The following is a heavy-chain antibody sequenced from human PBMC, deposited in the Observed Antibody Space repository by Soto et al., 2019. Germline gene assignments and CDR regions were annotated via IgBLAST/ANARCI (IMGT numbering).Heavy chain of an antibody. J-gene: IGHJ3*02. CDR1: GYPVTAYY. Sequence: QLHLVQSGAVVKKPGASVTVSCSASGYPVTAYYMHWVRQAPGRGLEWMGGINPATGAAKYTQTFRGRVTMTRDTSTSTVFRELSGLTSEDTAVFYCARGGGVGVAGSAAFDMWGQGTLVTVSS. V-gene: IGHV1-2*02. CDR3: ARGGGVGVAGSAAFDM. D-gene: IGHD3-3*01. CDR2: INPATGAA.